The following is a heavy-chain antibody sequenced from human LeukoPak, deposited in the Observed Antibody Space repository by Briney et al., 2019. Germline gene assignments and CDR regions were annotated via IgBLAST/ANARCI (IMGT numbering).Heavy chain of an antibody. CDR3: ASVYNSGWYFDY. CDR2: INPDSGGT. D-gene: IGHD5-12*01. CDR1: GYTFTGYY. Sequence: ASVKVSCKASGYTFTGYYMHWVRQAPGQGLEWTGWINPDSGGTRYAQKFQGRVILTRDTSISTAYMELSSLKSDDTAVYYCASVYNSGWYFDYWGQGALVTVSS. J-gene: IGHJ4*02. V-gene: IGHV1-2*02.